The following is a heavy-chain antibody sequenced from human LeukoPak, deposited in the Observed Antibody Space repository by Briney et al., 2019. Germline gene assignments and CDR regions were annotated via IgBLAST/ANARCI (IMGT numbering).Heavy chain of an antibody. V-gene: IGHV4-34*01. J-gene: IGHJ4*02. D-gene: IGHD6-13*01. Sequence: PSETLSLTCAVYGGSFSGYYWSWIRQPPGKGLEWIGEINHSGSTNYNPSLKSRVTTSVDTSKNQFSLKLSSVTAADTAVYYCARDVVAAPGTWDYWGRGTLVTVSS. CDR1: GGSFSGYY. CDR2: INHSGST. CDR3: ARDVVAAPGTWDY.